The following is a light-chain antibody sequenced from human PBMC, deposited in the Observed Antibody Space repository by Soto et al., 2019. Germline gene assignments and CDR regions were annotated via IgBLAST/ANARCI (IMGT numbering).Light chain of an antibody. CDR3: QHYNSYSPT. Sequence: DIQMTQSPSTLSASVGDRVTITCRASQSISSWLAWYQQKPGKAPTLLIYKASSLESGVPSRFSGSGSATEFTLTISSLQPDDFASYCWQHYNSYSPTFGQGTKVEIK. CDR1: QSISSW. J-gene: IGKJ1*01. V-gene: IGKV1-5*03. CDR2: KAS.